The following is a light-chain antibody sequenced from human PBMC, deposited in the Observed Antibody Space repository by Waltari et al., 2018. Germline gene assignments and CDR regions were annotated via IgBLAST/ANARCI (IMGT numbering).Light chain of an antibody. Sequence: QSTLTQPASVSGSLGQSITISCIGTSGDVGNYNLFSLYQQHQGKAPKFMIDGVNKRPSGVSNRFSGSKSGNTASLTISGLQGEDEAIYFCSSYAAYNTVIFGGGTKVTVL. CDR2: GVN. J-gene: IGLJ2*01. V-gene: IGLV2-23*02. CDR1: SGDVGNYNL. CDR3: SSYAAYNTVI.